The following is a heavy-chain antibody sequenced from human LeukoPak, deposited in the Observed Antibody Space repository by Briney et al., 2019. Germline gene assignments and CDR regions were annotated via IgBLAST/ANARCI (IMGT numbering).Heavy chain of an antibody. CDR3: ATSRDGYNHFDY. CDR2: IYHRGNT. J-gene: IGHJ4*02. CDR1: GDSITTSNW. D-gene: IGHD5-24*01. V-gene: IGHV4-4*02. Sequence: LETLSLTCVVSGDSITTSNWWNWVRQPPGKGLEWIGKIYHRGNTNNNPSLKSRVTMSVDRSKNQFSLNLTSVTAADTAVYYCATSRDGYNHFDYWGQGILVTVSS.